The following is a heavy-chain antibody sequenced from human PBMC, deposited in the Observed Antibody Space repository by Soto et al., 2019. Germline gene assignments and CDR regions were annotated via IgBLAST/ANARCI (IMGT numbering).Heavy chain of an antibody. J-gene: IGHJ4*02. CDR1: GDSFTGYY. V-gene: IGHV1-18*04. Sequence: ASVQVSCEASGDSFTGYYMHLVRQAPGQGLEWMGWINPNNGNTNYAQKLQGRVTMTTDTSTSTAYMELRSLRSDDTAVYYCARAITIFGVVMAPDYWGQGTLVTVSS. CDR2: INPNNGNT. CDR3: ARAITIFGVVMAPDY. D-gene: IGHD3-3*01.